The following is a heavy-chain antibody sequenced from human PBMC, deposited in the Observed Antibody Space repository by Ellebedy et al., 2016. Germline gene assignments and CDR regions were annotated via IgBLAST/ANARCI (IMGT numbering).Heavy chain of an antibody. D-gene: IGHD3-10*01. CDR3: ARHDSYYGSGSYSLPYYYGMDV. CDR1: GYSFTSYW. J-gene: IGHJ6*02. V-gene: IGHV5-51*01. CDR2: IYPGDSDT. Sequence: GGSLRLSCKGSGYSFTSYWIGWVRQMPGKGLEWMGIIYPGDSDTRYSPSFQGQVTISADKSISTAYLQWSSLKASDTAMHYCARHDSYYGSGSYSLPYYYGMDVWGQGTTVTVSS.